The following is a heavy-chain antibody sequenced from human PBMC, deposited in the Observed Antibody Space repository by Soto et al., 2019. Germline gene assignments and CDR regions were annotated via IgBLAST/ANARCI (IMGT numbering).Heavy chain of an antibody. D-gene: IGHD6-13*01. CDR2: IIPIFGTA. J-gene: IGHJ5*02. CDR3: ARASVGRQLVPRGVWAEFDP. Sequence: QVQLVQSGAEVKKPGSSVKVSCKASGGTFSSYAISWVRQAPGQGLEWMGGIIPIFGTANYAQKFQGRVTITADESTSTAYMELSSLRSEDTAVYYCARASVGRQLVPRGVWAEFDPWGQGTLVTVSS. CDR1: GGTFSSYA. V-gene: IGHV1-69*01.